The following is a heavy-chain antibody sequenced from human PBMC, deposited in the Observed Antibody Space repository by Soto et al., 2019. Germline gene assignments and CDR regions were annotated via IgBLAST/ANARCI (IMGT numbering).Heavy chain of an antibody. J-gene: IGHJ6*02. D-gene: IGHD3-10*01. V-gene: IGHV1-46*01. CDR1: GYTFTSYY. CDR3: ARVESYGSGSNYYGMDV. Sequence: QVQLVQSGAEVKKPGASVKVSCKASGYTFTSYYMHWVRQAPGQGLEWMGIINPSGGSTSYAQKFRGRVTMTRDTSTSTVYMELSSLRSEDTAVYYCARVESYGSGSNYYGMDVWGQGTTVTVSS. CDR2: INPSGGST.